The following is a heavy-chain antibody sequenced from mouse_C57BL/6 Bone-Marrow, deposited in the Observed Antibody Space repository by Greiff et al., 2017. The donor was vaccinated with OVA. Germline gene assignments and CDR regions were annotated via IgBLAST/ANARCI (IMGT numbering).Heavy chain of an antibody. V-gene: IGHV1-76*01. Sequence: QVQLKQSGAELVRPGASVKLSCKASGYTFTDYYINWVKQRPGQGLEWIARIYPGSGNTYYNEKFKGKATLTAEKSSSTAYMQLSSLTSEDSAVYFCARDSLDVGAYWGQGTLVTVSA. D-gene: IGHD4-1*01. CDR3: ARDSLDVGAY. J-gene: IGHJ3*01. CDR1: GYTFTDYY. CDR2: IYPGSGNT.